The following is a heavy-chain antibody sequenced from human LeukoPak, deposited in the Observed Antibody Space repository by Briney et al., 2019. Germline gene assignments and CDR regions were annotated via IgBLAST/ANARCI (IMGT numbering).Heavy chain of an antibody. Sequence: SETLSLTCAVYGGSFSGYYWSWIRQPPGKGLEWIGEINHSGSTNYNPSLKRRVTISVDTSKKQFSLKLSSVTAADTAVYYCARGYCSGTSCYLYPYYFDYWGQGTLVTVSS. CDR2: INHSGST. CDR1: GGSFSGYY. V-gene: IGHV4-34*01. J-gene: IGHJ4*02. CDR3: ARGYCSGTSCYLYPYYFDY. D-gene: IGHD2-2*01.